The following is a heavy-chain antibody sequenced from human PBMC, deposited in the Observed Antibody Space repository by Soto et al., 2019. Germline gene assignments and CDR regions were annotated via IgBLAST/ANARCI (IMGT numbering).Heavy chain of an antibody. D-gene: IGHD5-18*01. J-gene: IGHJ6*03. CDR3: ARDSGKLWLPLYYYYMDV. CDR2: ISSNGSST. CDR1: GFAFSSYS. V-gene: IGHV3-64*01. Sequence: GGSLRLSCAASGFAFSSYSMNWVRQAPGKGLEYVSYISSNGSSTYYVNSVKGRFTISRDNSKNTLYLQMSSLRAEDMAVYYCARDSGKLWLPLYYYYMDVWGKGTTVTVSS.